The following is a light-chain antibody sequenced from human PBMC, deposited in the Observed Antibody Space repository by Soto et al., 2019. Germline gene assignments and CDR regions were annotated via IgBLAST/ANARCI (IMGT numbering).Light chain of an antibody. Sequence: EIVLTQSPGTLSFSPGEKAPFSARAGPRFSSTSLAWYQQKPAQPPRLLIYGASSRATGIPDRFSGSGSGTDFTLTISRLEPEDFAVYYCQQYGSSPPITFGQGTRLEIK. J-gene: IGKJ5*01. CDR2: GAS. CDR1: PRFSSTS. V-gene: IGKV3-20*01. CDR3: QQYGSSPPIT.